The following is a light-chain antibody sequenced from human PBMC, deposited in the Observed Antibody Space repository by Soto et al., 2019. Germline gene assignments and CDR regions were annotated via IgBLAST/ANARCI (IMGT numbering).Light chain of an antibody. J-gene: IGKJ5*01. V-gene: IGKV3-15*01. CDR1: QSVRNN. CDR2: YAS. CDR3: QQYNNWPPIT. Sequence: EIMMTQSPATLSVSPGDRATLSCGASQSVRNNVAWYQQKPGQAPRLLMYYASTRATGIPARFSGSGSGTEFPLTISSLQSEDFALYYCQQYNNWPPITFGQGTRLEIK.